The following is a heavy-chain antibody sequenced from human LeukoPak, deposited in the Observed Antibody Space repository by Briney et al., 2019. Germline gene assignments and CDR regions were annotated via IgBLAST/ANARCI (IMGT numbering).Heavy chain of an antibody. V-gene: IGHV3-23*01. CDR1: GFTFSTYA. CDR2: ISGSTGRT. Sequence: GGSLRLSCAASGFTFSTYAMSWVRQAPGKGLEWVSAISGSTGRTYYADSVKGRFTISRDNSKNTLYLQMNNLRAEDPAVYYCAPRVVGSAPFDYWGQGTLVTVSS. D-gene: IGHD2-15*01. CDR3: APRVVGSAPFDY. J-gene: IGHJ4*02.